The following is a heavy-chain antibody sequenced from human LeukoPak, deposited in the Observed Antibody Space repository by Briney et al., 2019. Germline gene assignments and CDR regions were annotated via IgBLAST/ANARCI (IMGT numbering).Heavy chain of an antibody. D-gene: IGHD2-21*01. V-gene: IGHV3-21*01. CDR1: GFTFSSYS. CDR3: ARDLLDCGGPKCSDY. CDR2: ISSSSSYI. Sequence: GGSLRLSCAASGFTFSSYSMNWVRQAPGKGLEWVSSISSSSSYIYYADSVKGRFTISRDNAKNSLYLQMNSLRAEDTAVYYCARDLLDCGGPKCSDYGGQGTLVTVSS. J-gene: IGHJ4*02.